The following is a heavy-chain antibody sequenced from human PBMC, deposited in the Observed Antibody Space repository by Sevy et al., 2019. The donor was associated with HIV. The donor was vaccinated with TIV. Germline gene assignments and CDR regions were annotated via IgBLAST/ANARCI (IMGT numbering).Heavy chain of an antibody. Sequence: ASVKVSCKASGGTFSIYAISWVRQAPGQGLEWMGGIIPIFGTANYAQKFQGRVTITADESTSTAYMELSSLRSEDTAVYYCARGGFVRYCSGGSCYSSWFDPWGQGTLVTVSS. V-gene: IGHV1-69*13. D-gene: IGHD2-15*01. CDR2: IIPIFGTA. CDR1: GGTFSIYA. J-gene: IGHJ5*02. CDR3: ARGGFVRYCSGGSCYSSWFDP.